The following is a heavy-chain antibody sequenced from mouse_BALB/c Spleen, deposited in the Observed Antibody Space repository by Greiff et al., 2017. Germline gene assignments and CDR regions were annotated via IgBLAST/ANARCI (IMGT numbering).Heavy chain of an antibody. CDR3: ARSHYGNSFYAMDY. V-gene: IGHV5-17*02. J-gene: IGHJ4*01. CDR1: GFTFSSFG. Sequence: EVQGVESGGGLVQPGGSRKLSCAASGFTFSSFGMHWVRQAPEKGLEWVAYISSGSSTIYYADTVKGRFTISRDNPKNTLFLQMTSLRSEDTAMYYCARSHYGNSFYAMDYWGQGTSVTVSS. D-gene: IGHD2-1*01. CDR2: ISSGSSTI.